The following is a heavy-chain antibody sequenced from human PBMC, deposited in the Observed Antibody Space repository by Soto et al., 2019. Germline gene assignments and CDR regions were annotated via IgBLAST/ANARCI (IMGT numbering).Heavy chain of an antibody. D-gene: IGHD1-26*01. Sequence: SVKVSCKASGGTFSSYAISWVRQAPGQGLEWMGGIIPIFGTANYAQKFQGRVTITADKSTSTAYMELSSLRSEDTAVYYGARDAGGIFDCDYWGQGSLVNCSS. V-gene: IGHV1-69*06. J-gene: IGHJ4*02. CDR2: IIPIFGTA. CDR3: ARDAGGIFDCDY. CDR1: GGTFSSYA.